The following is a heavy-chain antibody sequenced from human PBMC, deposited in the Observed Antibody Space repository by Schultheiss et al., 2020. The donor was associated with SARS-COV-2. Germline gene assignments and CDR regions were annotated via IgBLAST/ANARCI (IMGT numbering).Heavy chain of an antibody. CDR2: ISYDGSNK. CDR1: GFRLSSYA. CDR3: AREEGYSSGWHPTYFDY. V-gene: IGHV3-30*03. D-gene: IGHD6-19*01. J-gene: IGHJ4*02. Sequence: GGSLRLSCAASGFRLSSYAMHWVRQAPGKGLEWVAVISYDGSNKYYADSVKGRFTISRDNAKRSLYLQMNSLRVEDTAVYYCAREEGYSSGWHPTYFDYWGQGTLVTVSS.